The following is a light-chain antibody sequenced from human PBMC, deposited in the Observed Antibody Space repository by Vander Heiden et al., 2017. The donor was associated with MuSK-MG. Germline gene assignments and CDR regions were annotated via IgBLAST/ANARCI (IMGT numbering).Light chain of an antibody. Sequence: QPALTQPASVSGSLGQSITISCTGTSSDIGGYNYVFWHQHHPGKAPNLLVFDVSYRPSAVSNRFSGSKSGNTASLTISGLQAEDEADYYCSSYTRSSTRVFGGGTKLTVL. CDR1: SSDIGGYNY. CDR2: DVS. V-gene: IGLV2-14*03. CDR3: SSYTRSSTRV. J-gene: IGLJ3*02.